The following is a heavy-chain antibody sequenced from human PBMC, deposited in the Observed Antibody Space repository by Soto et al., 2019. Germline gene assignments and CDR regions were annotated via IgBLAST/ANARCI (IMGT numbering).Heavy chain of an antibody. CDR2: IYYSGST. CDR3: ARQKRTYYYYYMDV. V-gene: IGHV4-39*01. J-gene: IGHJ6*03. CDR1: GGSISSSSYY. Sequence: SETLSLTCTVSGGSISSSSYYWGWIRQPPGKGLEWIGSIYYSGSTYYNPSLKSRDTISVDTSKNQFSLKLSSVTAADTAVYYCARQKRTYYYYYMDVWGKGTTVTVSS. D-gene: IGHD2-8*01.